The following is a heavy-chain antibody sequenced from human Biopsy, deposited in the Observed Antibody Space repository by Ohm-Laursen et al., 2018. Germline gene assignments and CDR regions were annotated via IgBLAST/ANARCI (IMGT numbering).Heavy chain of an antibody. CDR1: GVSINTGGYY. D-gene: IGHD4-23*01. CDR3: ARRPYGGTRYWYFDL. CDR2: IYYSGTT. J-gene: IGHJ2*01. Sequence: SDTLSLTCTVSGVSINTGGYYWTWIRQHPGTGLEWIGYIYYSGTTYYNPSLKSLVTISVDTSKNQFSLKLNSVTAADTAVYYCARRPYGGTRYWYFDLWGRGTLVTVSS. V-gene: IGHV4-31*01.